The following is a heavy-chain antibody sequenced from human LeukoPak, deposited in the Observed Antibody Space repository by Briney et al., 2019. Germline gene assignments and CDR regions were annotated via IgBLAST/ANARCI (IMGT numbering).Heavy chain of an antibody. CDR3: ARLSYMRYQLLGVFDY. CDR2: IYYSGST. V-gene: IGHV4-39*01. D-gene: IGHD2-2*01. CDR1: GGSISSSRYY. Sequence: PSETLSLTCTVSGGSISSSRYYWCWIRQPLGKGLECIGSIYYSGSTYYNPSLKSRVTISVDTSKNQFSLKLSSVTAADTAVYYCARLSYMRYQLLGVFDYWGQGTLVTVSS. J-gene: IGHJ4*02.